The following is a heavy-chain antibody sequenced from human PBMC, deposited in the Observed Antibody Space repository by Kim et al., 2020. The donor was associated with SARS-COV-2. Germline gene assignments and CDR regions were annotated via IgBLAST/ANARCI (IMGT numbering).Heavy chain of an antibody. Sequence: SETLSLTCTVSGGSVSSGSYYWSWIRQPPGKGLEWIGYIYYSGSTNYNPSLKSRVTISVDTSKNQFSLKLSSVTAADTAVYYCAARIVVVPAAIYYWGQGTLVTVSS. J-gene: IGHJ4*02. CDR1: GGSVSSGSYY. V-gene: IGHV4-61*01. CDR3: AARIVVVPAAIYY. CDR2: IYYSGST. D-gene: IGHD2-2*01.